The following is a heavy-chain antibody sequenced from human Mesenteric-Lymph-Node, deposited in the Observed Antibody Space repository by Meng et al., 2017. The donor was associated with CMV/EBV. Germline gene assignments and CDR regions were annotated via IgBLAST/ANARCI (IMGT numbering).Heavy chain of an antibody. CDR2: INSDGSST. CDR1: GFTFSSYW. J-gene: IGHJ6*02. D-gene: IGHD6-13*01. CDR3: AKDFIAGGIQADYGMDV. V-gene: IGHV3-74*01. Sequence: GESLKISCAASGFTFSSYWMHWVRQAPGKGLVWVSRINSDGSSTSYADSVKGRFTISRDNAKNTLYLQMNSLRAEDTAVYYCAKDFIAGGIQADYGMDVWGQGTTVTVSS.